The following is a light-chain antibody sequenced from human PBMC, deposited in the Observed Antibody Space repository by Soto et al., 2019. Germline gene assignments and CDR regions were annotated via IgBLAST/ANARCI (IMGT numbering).Light chain of an antibody. CDR3: SSYTSSSTPLV. CDR1: SSDVGGYNY. CDR2: EVS. J-gene: IGLJ3*02. V-gene: IGLV2-14*01. Sequence: QAASVSGSPGQSITISCTGTSSDVGGYNYVSWYQQHPGKAPKLMIYEVSNRPSGVSNRFSGSKSGNTASLTISGLQAEDEADYYCSSYTSSSTPLVFGGGTQLTVL.